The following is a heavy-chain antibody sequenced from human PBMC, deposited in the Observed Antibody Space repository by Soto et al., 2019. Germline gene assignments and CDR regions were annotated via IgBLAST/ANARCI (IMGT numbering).Heavy chain of an antibody. CDR2: TSSSSSYT. CDR3: ARVGITGTVDY. J-gene: IGHJ4*02. CDR1: GFTFSDYY. V-gene: IGHV3-11*06. D-gene: IGHD1-7*01. Sequence: GGSLRLSCAASGFTFSDYYMSWIRQAPGKGLEWVSYTSSSSSYTNYADSVKGRFTISRDNAKNSLYLQMNSLRAEDTAVYYCARVGITGTVDYWGQGTLVTVSS.